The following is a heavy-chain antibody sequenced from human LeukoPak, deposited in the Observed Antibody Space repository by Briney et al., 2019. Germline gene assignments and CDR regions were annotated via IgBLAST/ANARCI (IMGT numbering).Heavy chain of an antibody. D-gene: IGHD2-15*01. J-gene: IGHJ4*02. CDR3: ARGKSGSLDY. Sequence: PSETLSLTCSVSGVSISGISYYWGWLRQPPGKGLEWIGSIYYSGSTYYNPSLKSRVTISVDRSKNQFSLKLSSVTAADTAVYYCARGKSGSLDYWGQGTLVTVSS. CDR2: IYYSGST. V-gene: IGHV4-39*07. CDR1: GVSISGISYY.